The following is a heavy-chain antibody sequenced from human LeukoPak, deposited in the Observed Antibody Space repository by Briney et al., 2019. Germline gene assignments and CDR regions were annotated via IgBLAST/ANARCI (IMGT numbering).Heavy chain of an antibody. CDR2: INHSGST. J-gene: IGHJ5*02. Sequence: SETLSLTCAVHGGCFSGYYWSWIRQPPGKGLEWIGEINHSGSTNYNPSLKSRVTISVDTSKNQFSLKLSSVTAADTAVYYCARATGVVPAAYNWFDPWGQGTLVTVSS. CDR1: GGCFSGYY. V-gene: IGHV4-34*01. CDR3: ARATGVVPAAYNWFDP. D-gene: IGHD2-2*01.